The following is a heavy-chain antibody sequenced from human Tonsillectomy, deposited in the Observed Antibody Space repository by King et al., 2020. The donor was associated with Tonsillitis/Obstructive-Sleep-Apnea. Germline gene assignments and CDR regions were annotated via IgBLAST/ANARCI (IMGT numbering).Heavy chain of an antibody. CDR2: ISSSSSYI. Sequence: QLVQSGGGLVKPGGSLRLYCAASGFTFSSYRMNWVRQAPGKGLEWVSSISSSSSYIYYADSVKGRFTISRDNAKNSLYLQMNSLRADDTAVYYCARENYYDSSGYNWFDPWGQGTLVTVSS. D-gene: IGHD3-22*01. V-gene: IGHV3-21*01. CDR3: ARENYYDSSGYNWFDP. J-gene: IGHJ5*02. CDR1: GFTFSSYR.